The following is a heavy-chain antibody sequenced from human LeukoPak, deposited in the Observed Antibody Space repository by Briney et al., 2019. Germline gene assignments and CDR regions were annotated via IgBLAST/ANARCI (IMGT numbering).Heavy chain of an antibody. V-gene: IGHV4-38-2*02. CDR3: AREKMALRYFDWLLFPDY. CDR2: IYHSGST. J-gene: IGHJ4*02. D-gene: IGHD3-9*01. Sequence: SETLSLTCTVSGYSISSGYYWGWIRQPPGKGLEWIGSIYHSGSTYYNPSLKSRVTISVDTSKNQFSLKLSSVTAADTAVYYCAREKMALRYFDWLLFPDYWGQGTLVTVSS. CDR1: GYSISSGYY.